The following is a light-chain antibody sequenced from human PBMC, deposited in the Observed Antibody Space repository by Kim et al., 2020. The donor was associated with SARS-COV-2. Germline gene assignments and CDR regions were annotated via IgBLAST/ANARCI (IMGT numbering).Light chain of an antibody. CDR2: YDS. J-gene: IGLJ2*01. CDR3: QVWDSSSDHRVV. V-gene: IGLV3-21*04. CDR1: SIGSKS. Sequence: SYELTQPPSVSVAPGKTARITRGGNSIGSKSVHWYQQKPGQAPVLVISYDSDRPSGIPERFSGSNSGNTATLTINRVETEDEADYYCQVWDSSSDHRVVFGGGTKLTVL.